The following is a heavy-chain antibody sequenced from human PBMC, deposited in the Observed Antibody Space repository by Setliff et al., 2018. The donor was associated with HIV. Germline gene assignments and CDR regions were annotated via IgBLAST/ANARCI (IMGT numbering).Heavy chain of an antibody. CDR2: INHSGST. J-gene: IGHJ6*03. D-gene: IGHD3-3*01. V-gene: IGHV4-34*01. CDR3: ARGPDSRFLEWLSRPNYYYYMDV. CDR1: GGSFSGYY. Sequence: PSETLSLTCAVYGGSFSGYYWSWIRQPPGKGLEWIGEINHSGSTNYNPSLKSRLTISVDTSKNQFSLKLNSVTAADTAVYYCARGPDSRFLEWLSRPNYYYYMDVWGKGTTVTVSS.